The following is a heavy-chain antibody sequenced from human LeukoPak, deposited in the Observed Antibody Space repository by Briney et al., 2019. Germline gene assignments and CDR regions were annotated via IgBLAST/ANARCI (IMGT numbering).Heavy chain of an antibody. CDR2: IYYSGGT. Sequence: PSETLSLTCTVSGGSISSYYWSWIRQPPGKGLEWIGYIYYSGGTNYNPSLKSRVTISVDTSKNQFSLKLSSVTAADTAVYYCARDMGYYDSSGYHGTPGDVWGKGTTVTVSS. CDR1: GGSISSYY. CDR3: ARDMGYYDSSGYHGTPGDV. V-gene: IGHV4-59*12. J-gene: IGHJ6*04. D-gene: IGHD3-22*01.